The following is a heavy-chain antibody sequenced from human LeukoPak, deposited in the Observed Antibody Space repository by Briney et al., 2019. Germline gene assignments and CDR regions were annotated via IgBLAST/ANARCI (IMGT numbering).Heavy chain of an antibody. Sequence: GGSLRLSCAASGFTFTTYEMNWVCQAPGKGLEWVSYISSSGTTIYYADSVKGRFTISRDNAKNSLYLQMNSLRAEDTAVYYCARDDSSGYYYVDYWGQGTLVTVSS. D-gene: IGHD3-22*01. CDR2: ISSSGTTI. CDR3: ARDDSSGYYYVDY. CDR1: GFTFTTYE. V-gene: IGHV3-48*03. J-gene: IGHJ4*02.